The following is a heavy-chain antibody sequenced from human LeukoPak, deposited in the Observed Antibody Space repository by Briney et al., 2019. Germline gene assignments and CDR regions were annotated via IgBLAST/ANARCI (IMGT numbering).Heavy chain of an antibody. V-gene: IGHV3-21*01. CDR2: ISSSSSYI. CDR1: GFTFSSCS. D-gene: IGHD3-22*01. CDR3: ARPWDYYDSSHPTNEVFPI. J-gene: IGHJ3*02. Sequence: PGGSLRLSCAASGFTFSSCSMNWVRQAPGKGLEWVSSISSSSSYIYYADSVKGRFTISRDNAKNTLYLQMNSLRAEDTAVYYCARPWDYYDSSHPTNEVFPIWGQGTMVTVSS.